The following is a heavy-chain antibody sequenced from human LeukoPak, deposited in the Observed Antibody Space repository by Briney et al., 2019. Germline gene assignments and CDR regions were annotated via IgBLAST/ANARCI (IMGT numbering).Heavy chain of an antibody. J-gene: IGHJ4*02. Sequence: SETLSLTCTVSGGSVIGTTYYWDWIRQPPGKGLEWIGNIDYRGSTNYNPSLKSRVTISVDTAKNQFSLKLSSVTAADTAVYYCARHWGYDCVWGSYGFDYWGQGTLVTVSS. D-gene: IGHD3-16*01. V-gene: IGHV4-39*01. CDR2: IDYRGST. CDR3: ARHWGYDCVWGSYGFDY. CDR1: GGSVIGTTYY.